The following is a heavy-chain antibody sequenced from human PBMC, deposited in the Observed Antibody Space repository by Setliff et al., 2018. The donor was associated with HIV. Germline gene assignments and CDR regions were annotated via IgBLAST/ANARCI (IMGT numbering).Heavy chain of an antibody. CDR3: ARHASTWYYESSVAY. D-gene: IGHD3-22*01. CDR1: GYSFSSYG. J-gene: IGHJ4*02. Sequence: WASVKVSCKASGYSFSSYGISWVRQAPGQGLEWMGGIIPIFGKTNYAQKFQGRVNMTRDTSTSTVHMEVRSLRSDDTAVYYCARHASTWYYESSVAYWGQGTRVTVSS. CDR2: IIPIFGKT. V-gene: IGHV1-18*01.